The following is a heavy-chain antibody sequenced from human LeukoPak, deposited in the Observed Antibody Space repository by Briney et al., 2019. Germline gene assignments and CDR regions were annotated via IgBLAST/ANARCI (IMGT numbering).Heavy chain of an antibody. CDR2: ISGSGTTT. Sequence: PGGSLRLSCVVSGSTFSTFDMSWVRQPPGKGLEWVATISGSGTTTNYADSVKGRFTVSRDIFRNTLYLQMSSLRAEDTAIYYCAKDQSFSDWGQGTLVTVSS. CDR3: AKDQSFSD. D-gene: IGHD3-3*02. V-gene: IGHV3-23*01. CDR1: GSTFSTFD. J-gene: IGHJ4*02.